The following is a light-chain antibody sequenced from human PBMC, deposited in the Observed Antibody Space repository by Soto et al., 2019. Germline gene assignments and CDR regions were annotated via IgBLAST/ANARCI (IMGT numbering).Light chain of an antibody. CDR1: QSISSW. CDR3: QQYTNTNNPWM. Sequence: DIQMTQSPSTLSASVGDRVTITCRAIQSISSWLAWYQQKPGKAPKLLIYDASSLESGVPSRFSGSGSGTEFTLTISSLQPDDFATYYCQQYTNTNNPWMFGQGTKVDIK. J-gene: IGKJ1*01. CDR2: DAS. V-gene: IGKV1-5*01.